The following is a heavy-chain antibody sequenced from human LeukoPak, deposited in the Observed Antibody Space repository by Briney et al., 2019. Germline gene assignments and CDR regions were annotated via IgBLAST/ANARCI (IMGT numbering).Heavy chain of an antibody. J-gene: IGHJ4*02. CDR3: AKGDSVVVITTRYFDY. Sequence: GGSLRLSCAASGFTFSSYGMSWVRQAPGKGLEWVSAISGSGGSTYYADSVKGRFTISRDISKNTLYLQMNSLRAEDTAVYYCAKGDSVVVITTRYFDYWGQGTLVTVSS. CDR1: GFTFSSYG. D-gene: IGHD3-22*01. V-gene: IGHV3-23*01. CDR2: ISGSGGST.